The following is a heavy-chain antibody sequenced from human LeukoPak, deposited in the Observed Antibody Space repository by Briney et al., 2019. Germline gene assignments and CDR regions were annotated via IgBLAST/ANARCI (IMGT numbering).Heavy chain of an antibody. V-gene: IGHV7-4-1*02. D-gene: IGHD3-3*02. J-gene: IGHJ4*02. CDR2: INTNTGNP. CDR3: ARGKGLAQLHPYYFDY. CDR1: GYTFTSYA. Sequence: ASVKVSCKASGYTFTSYAMNWVRQAPGQGLEWMGWINTNTGNPTYARGFTGRFVFSLDTSVSTAYLQISSLKAEDTAVYYCARGKGLAQLHPYYFDYWGQGTLVTVSS.